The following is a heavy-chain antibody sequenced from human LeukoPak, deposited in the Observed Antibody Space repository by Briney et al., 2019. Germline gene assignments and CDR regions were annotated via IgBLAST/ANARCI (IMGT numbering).Heavy chain of an antibody. Sequence: ASVKVSCKASGYTFTSYYMHWVRQAPGQGLEWVGIINPSGGSTSYAQKFQGRVTMTRDTSTSTVYMELSSLRSEDTAVYYCAGDSGSYWSSHYYYYMDVWGKGTTVTVSS. V-gene: IGHV1-46*03. D-gene: IGHD1-26*01. CDR2: INPSGGST. CDR3: AGDSGSYWSSHYYYYMDV. J-gene: IGHJ6*03. CDR1: GYTFTSYY.